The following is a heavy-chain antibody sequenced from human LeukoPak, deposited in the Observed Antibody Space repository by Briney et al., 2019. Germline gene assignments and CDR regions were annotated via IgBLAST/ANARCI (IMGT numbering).Heavy chain of an antibody. CDR2: INIGGTNT. V-gene: IGHV3-11*01. CDR1: GFTFNDYY. CDR3: ATHVAGFDT. J-gene: IGHJ5*02. D-gene: IGHD2-21*01. Sequence: GGSLRLSCAASGFTFNDYYMSWIRQAPGKGLEWLSYINIGGTNTHYADSVKGRFTISRDNAKKSLYLEMNNLRAEDTAVYYCATHVAGFDTWGQGVLVTVP.